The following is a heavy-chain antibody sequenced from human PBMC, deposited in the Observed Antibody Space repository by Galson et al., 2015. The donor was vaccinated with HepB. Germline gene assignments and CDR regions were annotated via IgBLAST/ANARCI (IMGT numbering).Heavy chain of an antibody. CDR3: ARDIGELVGGSDY. D-gene: IGHD1-7*01. CDR2: INVYNGNR. V-gene: IGHV1-18*01. Sequence: SVKVSCKASGYSFTSYHISWARQAPGQGLEWMGWINVYNGNRHDAQKSQGRVTMTTDTSTSTAYMELRGLRSDDTAVYYCARDIGELVGGSDYWGQGTLVTVSS. J-gene: IGHJ4*02. CDR1: GYSFTSYH.